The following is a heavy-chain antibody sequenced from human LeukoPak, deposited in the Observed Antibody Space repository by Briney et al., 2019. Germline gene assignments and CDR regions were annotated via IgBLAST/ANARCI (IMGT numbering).Heavy chain of an antibody. V-gene: IGHV3-48*01. CDR1: GFTFSSYS. CDR3: ARIGRYFDWLLPFDY. J-gene: IGHJ4*02. D-gene: IGHD3-9*01. Sequence: PGESLRLSCAASGFTFSSYSMNWVSQAPGKGLEWVSYISSSSSTIYYADSVKGRFTISRDNAKNSLYLQMNSLRAEDTAVYYCARIGRYFDWLLPFDYWGQGTLVTVSS. CDR2: ISSSSSTI.